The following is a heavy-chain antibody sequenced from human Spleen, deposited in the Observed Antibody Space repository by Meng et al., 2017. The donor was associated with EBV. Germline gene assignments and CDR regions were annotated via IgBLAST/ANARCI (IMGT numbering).Heavy chain of an antibody. CDR3: ARGPYYE. J-gene: IGHJ4*02. Sequence: QGHLQQWGAGLLKPSETLSLTCAVSGGSFSSYYWSWIRQPPGKGLEWIGEINQSGSIYYNPSLMGRVTISGDTSRNQFSLKLISVTAADTAVYYCARGPYYEWGQGTLVTVSS. D-gene: IGHD1-26*01. CDR1: GGSFSSYY. CDR2: INQSGSI. V-gene: IGHV4-34*01.